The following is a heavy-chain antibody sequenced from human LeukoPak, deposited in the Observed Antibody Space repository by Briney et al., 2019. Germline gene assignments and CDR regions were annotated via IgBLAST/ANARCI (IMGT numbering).Heavy chain of an antibody. J-gene: IGHJ5*02. D-gene: IGHD2-2*01. Sequence: GGSLRLSCTGSGFTFGDYSVTWVRQGPGKGLAWVASIRSKSYGESTEYAASVKGRFTISRDDSKNIAYLQMNSLEAEDTAMYYCTRWRITSWLDLWGQGTLVTVSS. CDR3: TRWRITSWLDL. CDR1: GFTFGDYS. V-gene: IGHV3-49*04. CDR2: IRSKSYGEST.